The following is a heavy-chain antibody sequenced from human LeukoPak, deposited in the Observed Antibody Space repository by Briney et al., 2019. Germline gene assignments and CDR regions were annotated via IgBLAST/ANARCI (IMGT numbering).Heavy chain of an antibody. D-gene: IGHD3-10*01. CDR1: GYTFTSYD. V-gene: IGHV1-8*01. Sequence: ASVKVSCKASGYTFTSYDINWVRQATGQGLEWMGWMNPNSGNTGYAQKFQGRVTMTRNTSISTAYMELSSLRSEDTAVYYCARTYRGLWFSSPNWFDPWGQGTLVTVSS. CDR2: MNPNSGNT. J-gene: IGHJ5*02. CDR3: ARTYRGLWFSSPNWFDP.